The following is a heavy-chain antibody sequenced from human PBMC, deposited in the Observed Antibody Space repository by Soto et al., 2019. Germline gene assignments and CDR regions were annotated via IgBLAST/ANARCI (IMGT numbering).Heavy chain of an antibody. CDR3: AKDLGGTYARTYYFDY. Sequence: PGVSLTLSWAPSGLAFGSYAMSWVRQAPGKGLEWVSAISGSGGSTYYADSVKGRFTISRDNSKNTLYLQMNSLRAEDTAVYYCAKDLGGTYARTYYFDYWGQGTLVTVSS. CDR2: ISGSGGST. D-gene: IGHD1-26*01. CDR1: GLAFGSYA. J-gene: IGHJ4*02. V-gene: IGHV3-23*01.